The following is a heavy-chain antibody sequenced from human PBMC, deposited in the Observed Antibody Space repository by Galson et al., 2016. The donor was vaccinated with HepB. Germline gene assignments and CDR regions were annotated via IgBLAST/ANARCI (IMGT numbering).Heavy chain of an antibody. Sequence: SVKVSCKASGYTFSNYGISWVRQAPGQGLEWMGWISAYNGNKNYAQKFQGRVTMTTDTPTTSAYLELRSLTSDDTAVYYRARDVAYFGVPMDVWGKGTTVTVSS. CDR3: ARDVAYFGVPMDV. V-gene: IGHV1-18*04. CDR1: GYTFSNYG. CDR2: ISAYNGNK. J-gene: IGHJ6*03. D-gene: IGHD2-21*01.